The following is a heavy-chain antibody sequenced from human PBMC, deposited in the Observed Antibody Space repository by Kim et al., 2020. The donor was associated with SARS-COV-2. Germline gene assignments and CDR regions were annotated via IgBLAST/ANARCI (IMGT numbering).Heavy chain of an antibody. CDR1: GYTFTSYG. D-gene: IGHD5-18*01. CDR2: ISAYNGNT. CDR3: ARIQLWPQGYYYYGMDV. J-gene: IGHJ6*02. V-gene: IGHV1-18*04. Sequence: ASVKVSCKASGYTFTSYGISWVRQAPGQGLEWMGWISAYNGNTNYAQKLQGRVTMTTDTSTSTAYMELRSLRSDDTAVYYCARIQLWPQGYYYYGMDVWGQGTSVTVSS.